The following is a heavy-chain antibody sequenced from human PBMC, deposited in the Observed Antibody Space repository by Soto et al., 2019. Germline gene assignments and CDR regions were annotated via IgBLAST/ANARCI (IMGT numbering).Heavy chain of an antibody. J-gene: IGHJ6*02. D-gene: IGHD3-10*01. CDR1: GFTFSLYS. V-gene: IGHV3-48*02. CDR3: ARAVTWGLDV. Sequence: EGQLVESGGGLVQPGGSLRLSCAASGFTFSLYSMSLVRQAPGKGLEWVSYISRSSTGIHYADSVKGRFTISRDDATNSMHLQMNSLRDGDTAVYYCARAVTWGLDVWGQGTTVSISS. CDR2: ISRSSTGI.